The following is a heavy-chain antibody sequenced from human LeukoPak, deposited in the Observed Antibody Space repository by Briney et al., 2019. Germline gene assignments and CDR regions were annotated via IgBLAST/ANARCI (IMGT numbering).Heavy chain of an antibody. Sequence: SETLSLTCTVSGGSISSYYWSWIRQPPGKGLEWIGYIYYTGSTDYNPSLKSRVAISVDTSKNQFSLKLSSVTAADTAVYYCARGSKAAPGTFDYWGQGTLVTVSS. V-gene: IGHV4-59*01. CDR3: ARGSKAAPGTFDY. CDR2: IYYTGST. J-gene: IGHJ4*02. CDR1: GGSISSYY. D-gene: IGHD6-13*01.